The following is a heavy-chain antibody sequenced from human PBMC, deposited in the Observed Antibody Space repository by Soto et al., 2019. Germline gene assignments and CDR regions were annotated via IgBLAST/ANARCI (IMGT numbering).Heavy chain of an antibody. J-gene: IGHJ5*02. CDR3: ARGRRIVAVPAAMKGDNWFDP. V-gene: IGHV1-46*03. Sequence: ASVKVSCKASGYTFTSYYMHWVRQAPGQGLERMGIINPSGGSTSYAQKFQGRVTMTRDTSTSTVYMELSSLRSEDTAVYYFARGRRIVAVPAAMKGDNWFDPWGQGTLVTVSS. CDR1: GYTFTSYY. CDR2: INPSGGST. D-gene: IGHD2-2*01.